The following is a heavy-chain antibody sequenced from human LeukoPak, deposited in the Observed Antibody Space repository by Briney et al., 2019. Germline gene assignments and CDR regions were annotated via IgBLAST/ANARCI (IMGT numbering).Heavy chain of an antibody. CDR2: FYYSGGT. D-gene: IGHD3-10*01. Sequence: SETLSLTCTVSGGSISSSNYYWGWVRQPPGKGLEWIGSFYYSGGTFYNPSLKSRVTISIDTSKNQFSLKLNSVTAADTAVYYCARTYYYGSGSYYDSRDGFDIWGQGTMVTVSS. J-gene: IGHJ3*02. V-gene: IGHV4-39*01. CDR3: ARTYYYGSGSYYDSRDGFDI. CDR1: GGSISSSNYY.